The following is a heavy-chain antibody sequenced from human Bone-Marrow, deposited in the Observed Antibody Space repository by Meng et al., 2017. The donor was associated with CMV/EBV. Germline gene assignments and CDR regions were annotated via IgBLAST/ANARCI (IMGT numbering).Heavy chain of an antibody. CDR2: IIPIFGTA. CDR3: ASPSGAAADPYYYYLYGMDV. J-gene: IGHJ6*02. Sequence: SVKVSCKASGGTLSSYAISWVRQAPGQGLEWMGGIIPIFGTANYAQKFQGRVTITTDESTSTAYMELSSLRSEDTAVYYCASPSGAAADPYYYYLYGMDVWGQGTTVTVSS. V-gene: IGHV1-69*05. CDR1: GGTLSSYA. D-gene: IGHD6-13*01.